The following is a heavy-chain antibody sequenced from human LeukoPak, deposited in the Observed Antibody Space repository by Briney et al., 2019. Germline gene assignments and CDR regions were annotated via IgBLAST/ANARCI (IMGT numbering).Heavy chain of an antibody. J-gene: IGHJ6*03. CDR2: ISSSGTYT. V-gene: IGHV3-21*06. D-gene: IGHD2-2*01. CDR3: ARGLGYCSSSKCSPGYYMDV. Sequence: GGSLRLSCAASGSTFSSYGMNWVRQTPGKGLEWVSRISSSGTYTDYADSVKGRFTISRDNARSSLYLQMNSLRVEDTALYYRARGLGYCSSSKCSPGYYMDVWGKGTTVTVFS. CDR1: GSTFSSYG.